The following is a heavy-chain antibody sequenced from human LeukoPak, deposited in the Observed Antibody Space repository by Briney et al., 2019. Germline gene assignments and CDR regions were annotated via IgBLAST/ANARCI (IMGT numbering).Heavy chain of an antibody. D-gene: IGHD2-8*01. J-gene: IGHJ6*02. CDR1: GFTFSSYS. CDR3: ARDIWPGVLDV. Sequence: QPGGSLRLSCAASGFTFSSYSMNWVRQAPGKGLEWVSYISSSSSTIYYADSVKGRFTISRDNAKNSLYLQMNSLRAEDTAVYYCARDIWPGVLDVWGQGTTVTVSS. CDR2: ISSSSSTI. V-gene: IGHV3-48*04.